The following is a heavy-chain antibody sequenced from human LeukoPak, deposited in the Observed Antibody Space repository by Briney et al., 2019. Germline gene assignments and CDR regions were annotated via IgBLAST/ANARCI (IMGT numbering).Heavy chain of an antibody. D-gene: IGHD2-8*01. V-gene: IGHV3-21*01. CDR3: ASHATKIRVPDY. Sequence: PGGSLRLSCAASGFTFSSYSMNWVRQAPGKGLEWVSSISSSSSYIYYADSVKGRFTISRDNAKNSLYLQMNSLRAEDTAVYYCASHATKIRVPDYWGQGTLVTVSS. CDR1: GFTFSSYS. CDR2: ISSSSSYI. J-gene: IGHJ4*02.